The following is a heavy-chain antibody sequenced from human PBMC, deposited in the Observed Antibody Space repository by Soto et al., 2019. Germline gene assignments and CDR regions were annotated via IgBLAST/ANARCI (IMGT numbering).Heavy chain of an antibody. Sequence: SETLSLTCTVSGGSISSGGYYWSWIRQHPGKGLEWIGYIYYSGSTYYNPSLKSRVTISVDTSKNQFSLKLSSVTAADTAVYYCARGHWGVTRIFQLPVYYYMDVWGKGTTVTVSS. D-gene: IGHD2-21*02. CDR1: GGSISSGGYY. V-gene: IGHV4-31*03. CDR3: ARGHWGVTRIFQLPVYYYMDV. CDR2: IYYSGST. J-gene: IGHJ6*03.